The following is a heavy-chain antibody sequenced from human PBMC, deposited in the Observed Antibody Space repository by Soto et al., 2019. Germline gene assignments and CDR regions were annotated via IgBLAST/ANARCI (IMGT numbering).Heavy chain of an antibody. J-gene: IGHJ5*02. CDR3: AKGIEQLLLGSWFDP. CDR1: GFTFSSYG. CDR2: ISYDGSDK. D-gene: IGHD5-18*01. V-gene: IGHV3-30*18. Sequence: GGSLRLSCAASGFTFSSYGMHWVRQAPGKGLDWVAVISYDGSDKYYADSVKGRFTISRDNSKNTLFLQMSSLRAEDTAVYFCAKGIEQLLLGSWFDPWGQGTLVTVSS.